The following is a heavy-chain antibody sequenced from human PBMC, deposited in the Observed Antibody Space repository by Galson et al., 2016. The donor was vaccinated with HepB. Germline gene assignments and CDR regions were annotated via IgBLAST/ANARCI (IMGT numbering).Heavy chain of an antibody. D-gene: IGHD6-19*01. CDR2: ISAYNGHT. CDR1: GYTFTNYG. Sequence: SVKVSCKASGYTFTNYGITWVRQAPGQGLEWMGWISAYNGHTVYAHKVQARVTVTTDTSTSTAYMELRSLRSDDTAVYYCARDRIAVAALHNGLDVWGQGTTVTVSS. J-gene: IGHJ6*02. V-gene: IGHV1-18*01. CDR3: ARDRIAVAALHNGLDV.